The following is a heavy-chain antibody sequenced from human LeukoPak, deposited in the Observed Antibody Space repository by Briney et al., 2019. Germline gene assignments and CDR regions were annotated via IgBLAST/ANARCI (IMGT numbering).Heavy chain of an antibody. CDR2: IIPIFGTA. Sequence: SVKVSCKASGYTFTSNYIHWVRQAPGQGLEWMGGIIPIFGTANYAQKFQGRVTITADESTSTAYMELSSLRSEDTAVYYCASPGGYSSGWYAFDIWGQGTMVTVSS. V-gene: IGHV1-69*13. D-gene: IGHD6-19*01. CDR1: GYTFTSNY. J-gene: IGHJ3*02. CDR3: ASPGGYSSGWYAFDI.